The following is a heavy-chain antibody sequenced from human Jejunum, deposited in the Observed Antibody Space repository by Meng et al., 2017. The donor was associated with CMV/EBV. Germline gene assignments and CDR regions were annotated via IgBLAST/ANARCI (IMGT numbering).Heavy chain of an antibody. CDR3: ARGPGASTREGFDY. D-gene: IGHD1-26*01. Sequence: VQLQEPGPGLVHPSETLSLTCTVSGCSINNYYWSWIRQSAGKGLEWIGRFYSSDTYNYHPSLNSRVTMSLDTSKNQFSLNLRSVTAADTAIYYCARGPGASTREGFDYWGLGTLVTVSS. CDR2: FYSSDTY. CDR1: GCSINNYY. V-gene: IGHV4-4*07. J-gene: IGHJ4*02.